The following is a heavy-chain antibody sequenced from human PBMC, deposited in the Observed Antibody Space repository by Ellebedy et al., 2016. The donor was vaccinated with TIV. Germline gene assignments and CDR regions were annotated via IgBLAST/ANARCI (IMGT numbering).Heavy chain of an antibody. Sequence: MPSETLSLTCTVSGGSISSSSYYWGWIRQPPGKGLAWIGSIYYSGSTYYNPSLKRRVTISVDTSKNQFSLKLSSVTAADTAVYYCARDRKGGSGSYYPGRYGMDVWGQGTTVTVSS. D-gene: IGHD1-26*01. J-gene: IGHJ6*02. CDR3: ARDRKGGSGSYYPGRYGMDV. CDR1: GGSISSSSYY. V-gene: IGHV4-39*07. CDR2: IYYSGST.